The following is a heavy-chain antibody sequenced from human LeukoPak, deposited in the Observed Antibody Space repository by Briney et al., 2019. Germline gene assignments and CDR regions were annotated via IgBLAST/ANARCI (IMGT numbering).Heavy chain of an antibody. Sequence: SETLSLTCTVSGGSISSYYWSWIRQPAGKGLEWIGRIYTSGNTNYNPSLKSRVTMSVDTSKNQFSLKLRSVTAADTAVYYCARGLVAVAGTGAFDIWGQGTMVTVSS. CDR2: IYTSGNT. V-gene: IGHV4-4*07. CDR3: ARGLVAVAGTGAFDI. D-gene: IGHD6-19*01. J-gene: IGHJ3*02. CDR1: GGSISSYY.